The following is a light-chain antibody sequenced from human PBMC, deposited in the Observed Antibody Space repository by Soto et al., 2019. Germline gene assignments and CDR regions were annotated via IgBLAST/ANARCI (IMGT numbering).Light chain of an antibody. CDR1: QGISGY. CDR3: QQLNSYLSFT. J-gene: IGKJ3*01. CDR2: AAS. Sequence: DIQLTQSPSFLSASVGDRVTITCRASQGISGYLAWYQQKPGKAPKLLISAASTLQSGVPSRFSGSGSGTEFTLTISSPQPEDFATYYCQQLNSYLSFTFGPGTKVDFK. V-gene: IGKV1-9*01.